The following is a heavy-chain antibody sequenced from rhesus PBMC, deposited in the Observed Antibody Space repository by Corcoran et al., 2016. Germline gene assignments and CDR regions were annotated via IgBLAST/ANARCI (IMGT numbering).Heavy chain of an antibody. CDR2: ISGSSGST. CDR3: ARHGLAAAGYNRFDV. V-gene: IGHV4-65*01. Sequence: GPGLVKPSETLSLTCAVSGGSISSSNWWSWIRQPPGKGLEWIGYISGSSGSTYYNPALKSRVTISTDTSKNQFSLKLSSVTAADTAVYYWARHGLAAAGYNRFDVWGPGVLVTVSS. CDR1: GGSISSSNW. J-gene: IGHJ5-1*01. D-gene: IGHD6-25*01.